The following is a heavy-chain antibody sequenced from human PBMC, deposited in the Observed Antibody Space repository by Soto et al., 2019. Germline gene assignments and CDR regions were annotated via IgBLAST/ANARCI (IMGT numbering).Heavy chain of an antibody. CDR3: ASLYYYDSSGQFH. J-gene: IGHJ1*01. CDR1: GYSFTSYW. V-gene: IGHV5-10-1*01. Sequence: LXESLKISCKGSGYSFTSYWISRVRQMPGKGLEWMGRIDPSDSYTNYSPSFQGHVTISADKSISTAYLQWSSLKASDTAMYYCASLYYYDSSGQFHWGQGTLVTVSS. D-gene: IGHD3-22*01. CDR2: IDPSDSYT.